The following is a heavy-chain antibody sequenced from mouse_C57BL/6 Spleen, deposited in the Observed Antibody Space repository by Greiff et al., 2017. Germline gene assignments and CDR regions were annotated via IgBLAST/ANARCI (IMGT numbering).Heavy chain of an antibody. CDR2: IWTGGGT. Sequence: VKLVESGPGLVAPSQSLSITCTVSGFSLTSYAISWVRQPPGKGLEWLGVIWTGGGTNYNSALKSRLSISKDNSKSQVFLKMNSLQTDDTARYYCARMNYYGYDGAWFAYWGQGTLVTVSA. V-gene: IGHV2-9-1*01. J-gene: IGHJ3*01. CDR1: GFSLTSYA. D-gene: IGHD2-2*01. CDR3: ARMNYYGYDGAWFAY.